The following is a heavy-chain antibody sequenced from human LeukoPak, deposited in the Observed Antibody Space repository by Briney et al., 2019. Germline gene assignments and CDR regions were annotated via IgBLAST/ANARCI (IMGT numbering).Heavy chain of an antibody. CDR1: GFTFSSHA. D-gene: IGHD5-24*01. CDR3: AKGTYRDGYNYGHFDY. Sequence: GGSLRLSCAASGFTFSSHAMSWVRQAPGKGLEWVSAISGSGGSTYYADSVKGRFTISRDNSKNTLYLQMNSLRAEDTAVYYCAKGTYRDGYNYGHFDYWGQGTLVTVSS. V-gene: IGHV3-23*01. CDR2: ISGSGGST. J-gene: IGHJ4*02.